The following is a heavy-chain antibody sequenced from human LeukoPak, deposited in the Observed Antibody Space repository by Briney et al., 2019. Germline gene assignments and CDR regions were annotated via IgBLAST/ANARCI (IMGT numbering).Heavy chain of an antibody. J-gene: IGHJ6*03. CDR3: ARDVVAEYYYYYYMDV. CDR2: ISAYNGNT. V-gene: IGHV1-18*01. D-gene: IGHD2-2*01. Sequence: GWISAYNGNTNYAQKLQGRVTMTTDTSTSTAYMELRSLRSDDTAVYYCARDVVAEYYYYYYMDVWGKGTTVTVSS.